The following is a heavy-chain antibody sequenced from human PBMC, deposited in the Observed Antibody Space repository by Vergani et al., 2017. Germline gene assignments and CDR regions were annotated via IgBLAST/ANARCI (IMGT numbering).Heavy chain of an antibody. CDR3: ARGRCSSTSCYNFWFDP. CDR1: GGTFSSYA. V-gene: IGHV1-69*01. J-gene: IGHJ5*02. CDR2: IIPIFGTA. D-gene: IGHD2-2*02. Sequence: QVQLVQSGAEVKKPGSSVKVSCKASGGTFSSYAISWVRQAPGQGLEWMGGIIPIFGTANYAQKFQGRVTITADESTSTADMELSSLRSEDTAVYYCARGRCSSTSCYNFWFDPWGQGTLVTVSS.